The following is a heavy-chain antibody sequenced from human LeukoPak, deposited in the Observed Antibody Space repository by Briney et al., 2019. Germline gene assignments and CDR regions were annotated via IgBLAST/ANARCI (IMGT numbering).Heavy chain of an antibody. D-gene: IGHD2-8*01. J-gene: IGHJ4*02. CDR1: GGSISSYY. Sequence: SETLSLTCTVSGGSISSYYWSWIRQPAGKGLEWIGRIYTSGSTNYSPSLKSRVTMSVDTSKNQFSLKLSSVTAADTAVYYCARDRPLTKIFDYWGQGTLVTVSS. CDR2: IYTSGST. V-gene: IGHV4-4*07. CDR3: ARDRPLTKIFDY.